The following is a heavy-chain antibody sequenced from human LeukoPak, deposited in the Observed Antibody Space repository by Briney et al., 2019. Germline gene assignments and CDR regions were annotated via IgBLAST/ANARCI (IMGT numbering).Heavy chain of an antibody. D-gene: IGHD2/OR15-2a*01. CDR3: AKDASTTSRTLDI. V-gene: IGHV3-30*02. Sequence: GGSLRLSCAASGFTFSNFGMHWVRQAPGKGLEWVAFIRYGGTGDYYPDSVEGRFTVSRDNSKNTLFLQMNSLRHEDTAVYFCAKDASTTSRTLDIWGQGTLFTVSS. J-gene: IGHJ3*02. CDR1: GFTFSNFG. CDR2: IRYGGTGD.